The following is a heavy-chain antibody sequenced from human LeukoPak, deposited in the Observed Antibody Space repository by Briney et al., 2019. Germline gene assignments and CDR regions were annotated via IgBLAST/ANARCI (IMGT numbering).Heavy chain of an antibody. CDR1: GYIFTSYG. D-gene: IGHD3-22*01. Sequence: GASVKVSCKASGYIFTSYGISWVRQAPGQGLEWMGWISAYSGNTDYAQRVQGRVTLTTDTSTSTAYMDLRSLRSDDTAVYYCASGSLYDSSGYWVGYWGQGTLVTVSS. CDR2: ISAYSGNT. V-gene: IGHV1-18*01. J-gene: IGHJ4*02. CDR3: ASGSLYDSSGYWVGY.